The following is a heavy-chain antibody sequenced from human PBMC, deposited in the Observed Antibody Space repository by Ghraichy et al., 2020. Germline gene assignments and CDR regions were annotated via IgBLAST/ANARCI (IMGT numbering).Heavy chain of an antibody. J-gene: IGHJ4*02. V-gene: IGHV3-23*01. CDR3: AGDNWSHQRGADLDY. CDR2: ISASGGDR. Sequence: GESLNISCVASGFTFSSYAMTWVRQAPGKGLEWVSLISASGGDRTYAAAVKGRFTSSRDNYKNILYLQMNSLRAEDSAVYYCAGDNWSHQRGADLDYWGQGTLVTVSS. CDR1: GFTFSSYA. D-gene: IGHD1-20*01.